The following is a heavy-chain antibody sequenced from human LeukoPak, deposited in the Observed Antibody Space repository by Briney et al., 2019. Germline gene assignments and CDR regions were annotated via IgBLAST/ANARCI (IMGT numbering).Heavy chain of an antibody. CDR2: INPKSGGT. D-gene: IGHD1-26*01. CDR1: GYTFTSYY. CDR3: ARYPREGGNY. J-gene: IGHJ4*02. V-gene: IGHV1-2*02. Sequence: GESLKISCKASGYTFTSYYMHWVRQAPGQGLEWMGWINPKSGGTNYAQKFQGRVTMTRDTSISTAYMELSRLRSDDTAVYYCARYPREGGNYWGQGTLVTVSS.